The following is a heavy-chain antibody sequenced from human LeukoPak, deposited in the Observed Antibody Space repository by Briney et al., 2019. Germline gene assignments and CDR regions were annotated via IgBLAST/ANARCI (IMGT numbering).Heavy chain of an antibody. J-gene: IGHJ4*02. CDR2: KYYSRST. V-gene: IGHV4-61*01. Sequence: PSETLSLTCDVSGVSINTCCYYWTWIRQPPWKGLEWIGYKYYSRSTRYNSSLRSRLTISLDSSKNQFSLRLTSVTAADTAVYYCARGRSYGFDFDSWGPGTLVIVSS. CDR1: GVSINTCCYY. D-gene: IGHD5-18*01. CDR3: ARGRSYGFDFDS.